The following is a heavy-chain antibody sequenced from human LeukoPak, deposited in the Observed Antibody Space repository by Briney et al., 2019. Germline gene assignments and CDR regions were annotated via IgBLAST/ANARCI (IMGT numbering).Heavy chain of an antibody. D-gene: IGHD4-17*01. J-gene: IGHJ6*02. CDR1: GFTFSSYS. V-gene: IGHV3-48*02. Sequence: GGSLRLSCAASGFTFSSYSMNWVRQAPGKGLEWVSYISSSSTIYYADSVKGRFTISRDNAKNSLYLQMNSLRDEDTAVYYCARDANARLRRPGDYYYYGMDVWGQGTTVTVSS. CDR3: ARDANARLRRPGDYYYYGMDV. CDR2: ISSSSTI.